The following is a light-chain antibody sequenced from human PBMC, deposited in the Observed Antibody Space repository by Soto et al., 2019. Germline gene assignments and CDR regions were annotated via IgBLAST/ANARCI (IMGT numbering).Light chain of an antibody. CDR2: NSS. CDR3: QQYNRWWS. CDR1: QSVDNS. J-gene: IGKJ1*01. Sequence: EIVMTQSPPTLYVSPGGRASLSCRASQSVDNSVAWYQQKPGQGPTLLIFNSSARAYGVPSRFSGSGSGSDFLLTISSLKSEDSALYFCQQYNRWWSFGQGTKVQI. V-gene: IGKV3-15*01.